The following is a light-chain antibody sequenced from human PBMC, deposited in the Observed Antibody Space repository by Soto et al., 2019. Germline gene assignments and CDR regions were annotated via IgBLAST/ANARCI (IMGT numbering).Light chain of an antibody. CDR3: QQTNSFPLT. J-gene: IGKJ4*01. Sequence: DIQMTQSPSTLSASVGDGVTITCRASQGISTSLGWYQQKPGKAPKLLIYAASSLQSGVPSRFSVTGSGTDLTLTISSLKPEDFATYYCQQTNSFPLTFGGGTKVDIK. CDR1: QGISTS. CDR2: AAS. V-gene: IGKV1-12*01.